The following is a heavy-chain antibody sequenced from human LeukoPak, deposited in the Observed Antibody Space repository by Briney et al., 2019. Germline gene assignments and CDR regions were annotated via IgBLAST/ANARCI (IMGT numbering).Heavy chain of an antibody. J-gene: IGHJ4*02. V-gene: IGHV1-24*01. Sequence: GASVKVSCKVSGYTLTELSMHWVRQAPGKGLEWMGGFDPEDGETIYAQKFQGRVTMTRDTSTSTVYMELSSLRSEDTAVYYCARDWFSDSSGYYPSPGFDYWGQGTLVTVSS. D-gene: IGHD3-22*01. CDR2: FDPEDGET. CDR3: ARDWFSDSSGYYPSPGFDY. CDR1: GYTLTELS.